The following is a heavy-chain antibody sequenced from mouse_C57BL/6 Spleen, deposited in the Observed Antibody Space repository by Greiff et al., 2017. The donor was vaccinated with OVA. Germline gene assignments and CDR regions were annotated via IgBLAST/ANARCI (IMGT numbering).Heavy chain of an antibody. CDR1: RFTFSDYG. D-gene: IGHD1-1*01. Sequence: EVHLVESGGGLVKPGGSLKLSCAASRFTFSDYGMHWVRQAPEKGLEWVAYISSGSSTIYYADTVKGRFTISRDNAKNTLFLQMTSLRSEDTAMYYCARATVEDAMDYWGQGTSVTVSS. CDR2: ISSGSSTI. J-gene: IGHJ4*01. V-gene: IGHV5-17*01. CDR3: ARATVEDAMDY.